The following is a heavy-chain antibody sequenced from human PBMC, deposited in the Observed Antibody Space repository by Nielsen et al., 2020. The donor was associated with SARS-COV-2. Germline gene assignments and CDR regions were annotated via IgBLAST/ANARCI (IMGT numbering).Heavy chain of an antibody. V-gene: IGHV3-15*01. J-gene: IGHJ4*02. Sequence: GESLKISCAASGFTFSNAWMSWVRQAPGKGLEWVGRIKSKTDGGTTDYAAPVKGRFTISRDDSKNTLYLQMNGLKTEDTAVYYCTAGIAARGSWGQGTLVTVSS. CDR2: IKSKTDGGTT. D-gene: IGHD6-6*01. CDR3: TAGIAARGS. CDR1: GFTFSNAW.